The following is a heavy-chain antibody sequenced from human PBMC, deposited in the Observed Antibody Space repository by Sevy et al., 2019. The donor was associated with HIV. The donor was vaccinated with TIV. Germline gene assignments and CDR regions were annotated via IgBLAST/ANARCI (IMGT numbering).Heavy chain of an antibody. CDR3: ARAHGRYSGSKPGGDAFDI. V-gene: IGHV4-4*07. CDR2: IYTSGST. J-gene: IGHJ3*02. CDR1: GGSISSYY. D-gene: IGHD1-26*01. Sequence: SETLSLTCTVSGGSISSYYWSWIRQPAGKGLEWIGRIYTSGSTNYNPSLKSRVTMSVDTSKNQFSLKLSSVTAADTVVYYCARAHGRYSGSKPGGDAFDIWGQGTMVTVSS.